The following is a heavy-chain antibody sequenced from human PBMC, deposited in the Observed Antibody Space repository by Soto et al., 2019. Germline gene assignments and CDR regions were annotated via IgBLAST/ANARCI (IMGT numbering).Heavy chain of an antibody. CDR1: GFTLSRYT. J-gene: IGHJ6*02. CDR3: ARDGYCSGGSCLDGMDV. Sequence: QTGGSLRLSCGVSGFTLSRYTMHWVRQSPGKGLEWVALISSDGSAKYYADSVKGRFTISRDDSLYLQMTSLRAEDTAVYYCARDGYCSGGSCLDGMDVWGQGTTVTVSS. CDR2: ISSDGSAK. V-gene: IGHV3-30-3*01. D-gene: IGHD2-15*01.